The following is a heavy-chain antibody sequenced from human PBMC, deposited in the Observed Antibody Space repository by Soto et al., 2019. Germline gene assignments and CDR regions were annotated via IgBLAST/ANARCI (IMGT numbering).Heavy chain of an antibody. CDR2: ISSSSSYI. CDR1: GFTFSSYS. V-gene: IGHV3-21*01. D-gene: IGHD3-16*02. J-gene: IGHJ4*02. CDR3: ARGGYDYIWGSYRSIPY. Sequence: GVSLRLSCAASGFTFSSYSMNWVRQAPGKGLEWVSSISSSSSYIYYADSVKGRFTISRDNAKNSLYLQMNSLRAEDTAVYYCARGGYDYIWGSYRSIPYWGQGTLVTVSS.